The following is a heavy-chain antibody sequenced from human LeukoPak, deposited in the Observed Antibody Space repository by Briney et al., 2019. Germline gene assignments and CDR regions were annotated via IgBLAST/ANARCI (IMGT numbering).Heavy chain of an antibody. CDR1: GGSISSGDYY. Sequence: TLSLTCTVSGGSISSGDYYWSWIRQHPGKGLEWIGYIYYSGSTYYNPSLKSRVTISVDTSKNQFSLKLGSVTAADTAVYYCARDCGGDCYPYWYFDLWGRGTLVTVSS. CDR3: ARDCGGDCYPYWYFDL. V-gene: IGHV4-31*03. D-gene: IGHD2-21*02. J-gene: IGHJ2*01. CDR2: IYYSGST.